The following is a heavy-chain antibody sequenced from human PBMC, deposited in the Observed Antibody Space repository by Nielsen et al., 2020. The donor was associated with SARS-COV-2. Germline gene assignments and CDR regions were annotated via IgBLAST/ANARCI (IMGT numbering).Heavy chain of an antibody. Sequence: ASVKVSCKASGYTFTSYYMHWVRQAPGQGLEWMGIINPSGGSTSYAQKFQGRVTMTRDTSTSTVYMELSSLRSEDTAVYYRARSDYYDSSGYYGWYFDLWGRGTLVTVSS. CDR1: GYTFTSYY. V-gene: IGHV1-46*01. CDR2: INPSGGST. D-gene: IGHD3-22*01. CDR3: ARSDYYDSSGYYGWYFDL. J-gene: IGHJ2*01.